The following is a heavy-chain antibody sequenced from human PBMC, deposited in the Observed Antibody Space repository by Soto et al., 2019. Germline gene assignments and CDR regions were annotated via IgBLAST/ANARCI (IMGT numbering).Heavy chain of an antibody. CDR1: GASLSRYY. CDR2: IYATGDT. V-gene: IGHV4-4*07. D-gene: IGHD1-26*01. J-gene: IGHJ5*02. Sequence: SEPLSLTCNVSGASLSRYYWSWIRQPPGKGLEWIGRIYATGDTDYNPSLKSRISMSVDMSKKQFSLTLRSVTAADTAIYYCVRDGTKNLRDRFEPWGRGILVTVSS. CDR3: VRDGTKNLRDRFEP.